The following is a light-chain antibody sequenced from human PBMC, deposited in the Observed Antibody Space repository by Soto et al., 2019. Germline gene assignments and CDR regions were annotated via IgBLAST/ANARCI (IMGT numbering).Light chain of an antibody. CDR3: QQYDNLPLT. V-gene: IGKV1-33*01. CDR1: QDITNY. J-gene: IGKJ4*01. CDR2: EAS. Sequence: DIQMAQSPSSLSASVGDRITITCQASQDITNYLNWYQQKPGKAPKVLISEASNLETGVPSRFSGSGSGTHFTFSISSLQPEDIATYYCQQYDNLPLTFGGGTKVAIK.